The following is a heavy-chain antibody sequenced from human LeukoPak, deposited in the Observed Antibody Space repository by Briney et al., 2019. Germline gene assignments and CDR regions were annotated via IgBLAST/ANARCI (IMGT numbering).Heavy chain of an antibody. CDR2: ISSSGSTI. J-gene: IGHJ5*02. Sequence: GGSLRLSCAASGFTFSSYEMNWVRQAPGKGLEWVSYISSSGSTIYYADSVKGRFTISRDNAKNSLYLQMNSLRAEDTAVYYCARDNGDYVFDPWGQGTLVTVSS. V-gene: IGHV3-48*03. CDR3: ARDNGDYVFDP. CDR1: GFTFSSYE. D-gene: IGHD4-17*01.